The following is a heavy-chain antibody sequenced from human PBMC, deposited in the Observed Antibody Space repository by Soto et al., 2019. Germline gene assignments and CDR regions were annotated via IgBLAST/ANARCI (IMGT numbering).Heavy chain of an antibody. D-gene: IGHD3-22*01. Sequence: QVQLQESGPGLVKPSQTLSLTCTVSGGSISSGGYYWSWIRQHPGKGLEGIGYIYYSGSTYYNPSLKSRVTISVDTSKNQFSLKLSSVTAADTAVYYCARDKWWYYDSSGYYLGFDYWGQGTLVTVSS. CDR2: IYYSGST. V-gene: IGHV4-31*03. J-gene: IGHJ4*02. CDR3: ARDKWWYYDSSGYYLGFDY. CDR1: GGSISSGGYY.